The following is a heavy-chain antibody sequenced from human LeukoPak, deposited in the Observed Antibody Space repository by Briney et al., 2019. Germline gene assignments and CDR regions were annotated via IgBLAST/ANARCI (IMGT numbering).Heavy chain of an antibody. V-gene: IGHV3-15*01. CDR2: VKSKTDGGTT. CDR1: GFTFSHAW. Sequence: GGSLRLSCAASGFTFSHAWMSWVRQAPGKGLEWVGRVKSKTDGGTTDYAAPVKGRFTTSRDDSKNTLYLEMNSLKTEDTAVYYCTVVNYGSGSYPLGYWGQGTLVTVSS. J-gene: IGHJ4*02. CDR3: TVVNYGSGSYPLGY. D-gene: IGHD3-10*01.